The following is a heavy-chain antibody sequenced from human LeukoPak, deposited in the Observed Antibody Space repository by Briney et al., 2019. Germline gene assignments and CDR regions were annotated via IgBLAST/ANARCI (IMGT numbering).Heavy chain of an antibody. D-gene: IGHD2-8*02. CDR2: ISNRCYII. CDR3: ARVGGMRACSDGVCYTPHYFDL. Sequence: PGGSLRLSCAASGFTFRNYAMNWVRQAPGKGLEWISYISNRCYIIYYADSVKGRFTISSDNAKNSLYLQMHSLRAEDTAVYYCARVGGMRACSDGVCYTPHYFDLWGQGSRVTLSS. J-gene: IGHJ4*02. CDR1: GFTFRNYA. V-gene: IGHV3-48*01.